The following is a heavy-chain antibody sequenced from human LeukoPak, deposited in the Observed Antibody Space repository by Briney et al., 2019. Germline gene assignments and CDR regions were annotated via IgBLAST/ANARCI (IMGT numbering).Heavy chain of an antibody. J-gene: IGHJ5*02. D-gene: IGHD6-13*01. CDR3: ARHQWSSSWYVKAHNWFDP. V-gene: IGHV5-51*01. CDR2: IYPGDSDT. CDR1: GYSFTCYW. Sequence: GESLKISCKGSGYSFTCYWIGWVRQLPGKGLEWMGIIYPGDSDTRYSPSFQGQVTISADKSISTAYLQWSSPKASDTAMYYCARHQWSSSWYVKAHNWFDPWGQGTLVTVSS.